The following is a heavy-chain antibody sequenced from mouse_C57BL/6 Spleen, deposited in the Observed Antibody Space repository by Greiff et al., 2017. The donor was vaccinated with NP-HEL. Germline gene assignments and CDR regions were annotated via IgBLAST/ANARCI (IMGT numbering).Heavy chain of an antibody. V-gene: IGHV1-26*01. J-gene: IGHJ2*01. D-gene: IGHD2-4*01. CDR3: AREGDYYDYAYFDY. CDR2: INPNNGGT. CDR1: GYTFTDYY. Sequence: EVQLQQSGPELVKPGASVKISCKASGYTFTDYYMNWVKQSHGKSLEWIGDINPNNGGTSYNQKFKGKATLTVDKSSSTAYMELRSLTSEDSAVYYCAREGDYYDYAYFDYWGQGTTLTVSS.